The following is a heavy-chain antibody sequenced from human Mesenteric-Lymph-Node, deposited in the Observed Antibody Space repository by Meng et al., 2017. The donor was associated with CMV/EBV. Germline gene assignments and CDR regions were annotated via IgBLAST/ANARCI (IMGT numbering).Heavy chain of an antibody. D-gene: IGHD6-6*01. CDR3: ARVGVGSSSSFDY. CDR1: GFTFSDYY. CDR2: ISSSGNTI. V-gene: IGHV3-11*01. Sequence: GGSLRLSCAASGFTFSDYYMSWIRQAPGKGLEWVSYISSSGNTIYYGDPVKGRFTISRDNAKNSLYLQMNSLRAEDTAVYYCARVGVGSSSSFDYWGQGTLVTVSS. J-gene: IGHJ4*02.